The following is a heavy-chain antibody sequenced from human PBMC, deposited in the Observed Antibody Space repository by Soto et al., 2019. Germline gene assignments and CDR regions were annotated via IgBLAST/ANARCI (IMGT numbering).Heavy chain of an antibody. D-gene: IGHD3-3*01. CDR1: GGYIRSGGYY. V-gene: IGHV4-31*03. J-gene: IGHJ6*03. CDR3: ARENYYDFWSGYPTPYYYYYMDV. Sequence: TQSLTCTVSGGYIRSGGYYWSWIRQHPGKGLEWIGYIYYSGSTYYNPSLKSRVTISVDTSKNQFSLKLSSVTAADTAVYYCARENYYDFWSGYPTPYYYYYMDVWGKGTTVTVSS. CDR2: IYYSGST.